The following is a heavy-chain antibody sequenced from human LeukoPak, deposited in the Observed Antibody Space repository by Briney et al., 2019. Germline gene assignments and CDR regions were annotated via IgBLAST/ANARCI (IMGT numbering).Heavy chain of an antibody. V-gene: IGHV3-66*01. Sequence: GGSLRLSCAASGFTVSSNYMSWVRQAPGKGLEWVSVIYSGGSTYYADSVEGRFTISRDNSKNTLYLQMNSLRAEYTAVYYCARDLYSYGDYDFGGQGTLVTVSS. CDR1: GFTVSSNY. J-gene: IGHJ4*02. D-gene: IGHD4-17*01. CDR3: ARDLYSYGDYDF. CDR2: IYSGGST.